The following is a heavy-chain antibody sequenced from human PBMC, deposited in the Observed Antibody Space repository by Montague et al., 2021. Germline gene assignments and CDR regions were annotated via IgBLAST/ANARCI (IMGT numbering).Heavy chain of an antibody. Sequence: FRRFSCAASGFPFSNYWMSWVRQAPGKGLEWVANIKQDGSEKHYVDSVKGRFTISRDNAKNSLYLQMNSLRAEDTAVYFCARDQGQGYCGGDCYVGLDYWGQGTLVTVSS. V-gene: IGHV3-7*01. CDR1: GFPFSNYW. J-gene: IGHJ4*02. CDR2: IKQDGSEK. CDR3: ARDQGQGYCGGDCYVGLDY. D-gene: IGHD2-21*01.